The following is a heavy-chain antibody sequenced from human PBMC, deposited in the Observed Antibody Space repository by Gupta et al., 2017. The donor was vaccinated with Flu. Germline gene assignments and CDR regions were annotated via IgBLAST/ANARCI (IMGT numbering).Heavy chain of an antibody. J-gene: IGHJ6*02. CDR1: GFTFSSYS. CDR2: ISSSSSTI. Sequence: EVQLVEPGGGLVQPGGSLRLSCAASGFTFSSYSMNWVRQAPGKGLEWVSYISSSSSTIYYADSVKGRFTISRDNAKNSLYLQMNSLRDEDTAVYYCARRPHDSNPVNYYYYGMDVWGQGTTVTVSS. D-gene: IGHD3-22*01. CDR3: ARRPHDSNPVNYYYYGMDV. V-gene: IGHV3-48*02.